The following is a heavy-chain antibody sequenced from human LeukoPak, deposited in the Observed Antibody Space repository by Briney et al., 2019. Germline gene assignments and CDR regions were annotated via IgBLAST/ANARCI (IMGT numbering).Heavy chain of an antibody. CDR1: GFTFDRFT. D-gene: IGHD6-19*01. Sequence: GGSLRLSCPASGFTFDRFTIHWVRQTPGKGLEWVSLINRRGHTFYADPVKGRFTISRDNADNSLYLQMSSLRAEDTALYYCVREGGSGWYSGWFDPWGQGTLVTVSS. V-gene: IGHV3-43*01. CDR2: INRRGHT. J-gene: IGHJ5*02. CDR3: VREGGSGWYSGWFDP.